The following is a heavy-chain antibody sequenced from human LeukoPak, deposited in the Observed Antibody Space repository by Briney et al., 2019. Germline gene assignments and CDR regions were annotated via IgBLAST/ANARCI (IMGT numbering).Heavy chain of an antibody. V-gene: IGHV3-48*03. CDR3: ARTTTVTTGDY. D-gene: IGHD4-11*01. J-gene: IGHJ4*02. Sequence: GGSLRLSCAASGFTFSSYEMNWVRRAPGKGLEWVSYISSSGSTIYYADSVKGRFTISRDNAKNSLYLQMNSLRAEDTAVYYCARTTTVTTGDYWGQGTLVTVSS. CDR1: GFTFSSYE. CDR2: ISSSGSTI.